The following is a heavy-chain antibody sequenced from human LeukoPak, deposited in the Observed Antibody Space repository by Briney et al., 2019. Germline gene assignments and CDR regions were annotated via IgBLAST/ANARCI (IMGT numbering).Heavy chain of an antibody. CDR1: GGSISSYY. V-gene: IGHV4-59*01. CDR3: ARLIAAAAAFDY. CDR2: IYYSGST. J-gene: IGHJ4*02. D-gene: IGHD6-13*01. Sequence: SETLSLTCTVFGGSISSYYWSWIRQPPGKGLEWIGYIYYSGSTNYNPSLKSRVTISVDTSKNQFSLKLSSVTAADTAVYYCARLIAAAAAFDYWGQGTLVTVSS.